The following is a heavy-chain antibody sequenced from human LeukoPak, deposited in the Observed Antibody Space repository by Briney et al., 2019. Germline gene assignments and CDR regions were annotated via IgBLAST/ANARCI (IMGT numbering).Heavy chain of an antibody. D-gene: IGHD3-22*01. CDR1: GYIFSSYW. V-gene: IGHV5-51*01. CDR2: IYPGDSDT. CDR3: ARRENYYDSGGFCAFDI. J-gene: IGHJ3*02. Sequence: LGESLKISCKGSGYIFSSYWIGWVRQKPGKGLEWMGIIYPGDSDTRYSPSFQGQVTISADKSISTAYLQWSSLKASDTAIYYCARRENYYDSGGFCAFDIWGQGTMVTVSS.